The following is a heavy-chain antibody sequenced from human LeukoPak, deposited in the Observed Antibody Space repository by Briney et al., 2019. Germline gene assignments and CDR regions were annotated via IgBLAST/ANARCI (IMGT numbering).Heavy chain of an antibody. CDR2: ISYDGGNK. CDR1: GFTFSSYG. Sequence: PGGSLRLSCAASGFTFSSYGMHWVRQAPGKGLEWVAVISYDGGNKYYADSVKGRFTISRDNSKNTLYLQMNSLRAEDTAVYYCASYTAEYGGDYYFDYWGQGTLVTVSS. CDR3: ASYTAEYGGDYYFDY. J-gene: IGHJ4*02. D-gene: IGHD4-23*01. V-gene: IGHV3-30*03.